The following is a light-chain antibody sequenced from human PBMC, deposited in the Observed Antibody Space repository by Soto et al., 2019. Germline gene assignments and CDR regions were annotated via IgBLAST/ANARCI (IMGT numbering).Light chain of an antibody. V-gene: IGKV1-5*01. CDR3: QQYNGYSTWT. J-gene: IGKJ1*01. CDR2: NAS. Sequence: DIQMTQSPSTLSASVGDRVTITCRASQSVSRWLAWYLQKPGKAPKVLIWNASTLHRGVSSRFSGSGSGTEFSLTISSLQPDDFATYYCQQYNGYSTWTFGQGTKVDIK. CDR1: QSVSRW.